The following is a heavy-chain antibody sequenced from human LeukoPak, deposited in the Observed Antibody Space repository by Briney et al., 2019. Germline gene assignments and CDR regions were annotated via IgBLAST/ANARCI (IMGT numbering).Heavy chain of an antibody. Sequence: GGSLRLSCAASGFTVSSNYMSWVRQAPGKGLEWVSVIYSGGSTYYADSVKGRFTISRDNSKNTLYLQMNSLRAEDTAVYYCAREKPTYYDFWSGSPSPGWYFDLWGRGTLVTVSS. J-gene: IGHJ2*01. D-gene: IGHD3-3*01. CDR2: IYSGGST. CDR3: AREKPTYYDFWSGSPSPGWYFDL. CDR1: GFTVSSNY. V-gene: IGHV3-66*01.